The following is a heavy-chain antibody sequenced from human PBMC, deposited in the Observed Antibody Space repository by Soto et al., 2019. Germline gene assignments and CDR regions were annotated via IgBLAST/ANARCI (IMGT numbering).Heavy chain of an antibody. J-gene: IGHJ5*02. V-gene: IGHV1-69*12. CDR1: GGTFNRQA. CDR2: FIPIFGTT. D-gene: IGHD3-10*02. Sequence: QVVQSGAEVKKPGSSVKVSCKASGGTFNRQAFSWVRQAPGQGLEWMGGFIPIFGTTDYSQKFQGRATITADEATSTADMELSSLTSDDTAVYYCARVDSSMFEGGEWFDPWGQGTLVTVSS. CDR3: ARVDSSMFEGGEWFDP.